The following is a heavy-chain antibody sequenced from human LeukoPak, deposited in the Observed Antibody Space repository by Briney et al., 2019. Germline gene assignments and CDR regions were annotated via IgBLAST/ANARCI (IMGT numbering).Heavy chain of an antibody. Sequence: SQTLSLTCTVSGGSISSGDYYWSWIRRPPGKGLEWIAYMYYSGSTYYNPSLKSRVTMSADTSKNQLSLKLSSVTAADTAVYYCARPYYYDSRIDPWGQGILVTVSS. CDR1: GGSISSGDYY. J-gene: IGHJ5*02. V-gene: IGHV4-30-4*01. CDR2: MYYSGST. CDR3: ARPYYYDSRIDP. D-gene: IGHD3-22*01.